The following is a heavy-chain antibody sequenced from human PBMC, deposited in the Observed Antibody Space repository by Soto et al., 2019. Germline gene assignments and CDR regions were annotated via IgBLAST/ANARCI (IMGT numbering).Heavy chain of an antibody. CDR3: AREDRDRETGLVPAAIDGMDV. Sequence: QVQLVQSGAEVKKPGSSVNVSCKASGGTFSRYSITWVRQAPGHGLEWIGRIIPIFGIQSYAQKFQGRVTITADESTSTAYMERSSLRSDDTAVYYCAREDRDRETGLVPAAIDGMDVWGQGTTVTVSS. D-gene: IGHD2-2*01. J-gene: IGHJ6*02. CDR1: GGTFSRYS. CDR2: IIPIFGIQ. V-gene: IGHV1-69*08.